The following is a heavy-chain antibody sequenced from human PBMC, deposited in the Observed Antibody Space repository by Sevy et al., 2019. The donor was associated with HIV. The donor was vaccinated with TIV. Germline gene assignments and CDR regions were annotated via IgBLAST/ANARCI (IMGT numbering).Heavy chain of an antibody. V-gene: IGHV1-69*06. CDR2: IIPIFGTT. Sequence: ASVKVSCKASGGTFSSYAISWVRQAPGQGLEWMGGIIPIFGTTNYAQKFQGRVTITADKSTSTAYMEPSSLRSEDTAVYYCARGSRHSSGWFWGWFDPWGQGTLVTVSS. D-gene: IGHD6-19*01. J-gene: IGHJ5*02. CDR3: ARGSRHSSGWFWGWFDP. CDR1: GGTFSSYA.